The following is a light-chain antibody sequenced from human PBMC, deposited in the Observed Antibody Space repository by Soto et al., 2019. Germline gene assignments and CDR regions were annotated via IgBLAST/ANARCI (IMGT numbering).Light chain of an antibody. CDR1: QSLNSFY. J-gene: IGKJ1*01. V-gene: IGKV3-20*01. CDR2: GSS. CDR3: QQYDISPRT. Sequence: EIVLTQSPGTLSLSPWARATLSCRASQSLNSFYLAWYQQKPGQAPRLLIYGSSNRATGIPDRFSGSGSGTDFTLTISRLDPEDFAVYYCQQYDISPRTFGQGTKVEVK.